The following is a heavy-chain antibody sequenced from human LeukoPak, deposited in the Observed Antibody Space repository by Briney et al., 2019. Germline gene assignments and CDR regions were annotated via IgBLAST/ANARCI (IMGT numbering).Heavy chain of an antibody. Sequence: ASVKVSCKASGYTFTSYAMHWVRQAPGQRLEWMGWINAGNGNTKYSQEFQGRVTITRDTSASTAYMELSSLRSDDTAVYYCARATETYSSSSWFDPWGQGTLVTVSS. CDR1: GYTFTSYA. V-gene: IGHV1-3*01. J-gene: IGHJ5*02. CDR3: ARATETYSSSSWFDP. CDR2: INAGNGNT. D-gene: IGHD6-6*01.